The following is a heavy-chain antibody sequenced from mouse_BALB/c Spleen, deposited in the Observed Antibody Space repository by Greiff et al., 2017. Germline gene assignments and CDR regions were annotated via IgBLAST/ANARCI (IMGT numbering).Heavy chain of an antibody. CDR3: ARKNYDYDGGAWFAY. D-gene: IGHD2-4*01. CDR2: INPDSSTI. Sequence: EVKLEESGGGLVQPGGSLKLSCAASGFDFSRYWMSWVRQAPGKGLEWIGEINPDSSTINYTPSLKDKFIISRDNAKNTLYLQMSKVRSEDTALYYCARKNYDYDGGAWFAYWGQGTLVTVSA. J-gene: IGHJ3*01. CDR1: GFDFSRYW. V-gene: IGHV4-1*02.